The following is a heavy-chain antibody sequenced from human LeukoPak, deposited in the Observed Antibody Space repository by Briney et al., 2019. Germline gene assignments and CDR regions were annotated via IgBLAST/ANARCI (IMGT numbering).Heavy chain of an antibody. CDR3: ARLAALRGFYYYMDV. V-gene: IGHV4-39*07. CDR2: IYYSGST. D-gene: IGHD6-6*01. Sequence: SETLSLTCTVSGGSISSSSYYWGWIRQPPGKGLEWIRIIYYSGSTYYNPSLKSRVTISVDTSKNQFYLRLSSVTAADTAMYYCARLAALRGFYYYMDVWGKGTTVTVSS. J-gene: IGHJ6*03. CDR1: GGSISSSSYY.